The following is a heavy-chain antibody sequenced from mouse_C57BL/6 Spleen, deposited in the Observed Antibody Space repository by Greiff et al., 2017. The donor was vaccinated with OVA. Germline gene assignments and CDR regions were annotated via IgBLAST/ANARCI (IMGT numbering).Heavy chain of an antibody. D-gene: IGHD1-1*01. CDR3: AGDYCGSNYEAWGQ. V-gene: IGHV14-3*01. CDR1: GFTIKNTY. Sequence: VQLQQSVAELVRPGASVKLSCTASGFTIKNTYMHWVKQRPEQGLEWIGMIDPANGNTKYAPKFQGKATLTADTSSNTAYLQLSSLTSEDTTIYYCAGDYCGSNYEAWGQWGQGTLVTVSA. CDR2: IDPANGNT. J-gene: IGHJ3*01.